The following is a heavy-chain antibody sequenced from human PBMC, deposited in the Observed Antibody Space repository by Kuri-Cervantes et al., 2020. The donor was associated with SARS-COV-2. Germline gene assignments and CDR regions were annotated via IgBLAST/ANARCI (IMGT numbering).Heavy chain of an antibody. V-gene: IGHV1-46*01. J-gene: IGHJ3*02. CDR3: ARDKLAFDI. CDR2: IHPGDGTT. Sequence: GESLKISCKASGGTFSSYAISWVRQAPGQGLEWVGMIHPGDGTTSYAQKFLGRVTITRDTSTSTIYMELSSLRSEDTAVYYCARDKLAFDIWGQGTTVTVSS. CDR1: GGTFSSYA. D-gene: IGHD3-10*01.